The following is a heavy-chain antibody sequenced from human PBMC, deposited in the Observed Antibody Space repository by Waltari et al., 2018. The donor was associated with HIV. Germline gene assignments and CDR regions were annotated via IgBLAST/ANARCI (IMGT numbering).Heavy chain of an antibody. D-gene: IGHD3-22*01. CDR1: GGTDSRDY. CDR2: IYPRGSP. V-gene: IGHV4-59*02. CDR3: ARDKMFDYDSVGNEFWGNYYVMDV. Sequence: QVQLHESGPGLIKPSETLSLNCTVSGGTDSRDYWCWVRLSSGKRLAWIGYIYPRGSPADNPALKSRASISMDTARRKISLKLTSLTVADAAIYYCARDKMFDYDSVGNEFWGNYYVMDVWGQGTTVIVSS. J-gene: IGHJ6*02.